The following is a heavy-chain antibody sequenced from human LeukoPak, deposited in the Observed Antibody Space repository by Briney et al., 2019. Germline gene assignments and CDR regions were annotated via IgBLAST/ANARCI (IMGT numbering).Heavy chain of an antibody. Sequence: SETLSLTCAVSGGSISSSNWWSWVRQPPGKGLEWIGEIYHSGSTNYNPSLKSRVTISVDKSKSQFSLKLSSVTAADTAVYYCARGRVDYYGSGSYSNWFDPWGQGTLVTVSS. CDR1: GGSISSSNW. CDR2: IYHSGST. J-gene: IGHJ5*02. CDR3: ARGRVDYYGSGSYSNWFDP. V-gene: IGHV4-4*02. D-gene: IGHD3-10*01.